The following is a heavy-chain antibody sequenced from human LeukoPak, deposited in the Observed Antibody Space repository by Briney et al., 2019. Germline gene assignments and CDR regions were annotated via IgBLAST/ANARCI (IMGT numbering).Heavy chain of an antibody. CDR2: ISSSSSTI. J-gene: IGHJ4*02. CDR1: GFTFSSYS. D-gene: IGHD3-9*01. V-gene: IGHV3-48*01. Sequence: PGGSLRLSCAASGFTFSSYSMNWVRQAPGKGLEWVSYISSSSSTIYYADSVKGQFTISRDNAKNSLYLQVNSLRAEDTAVYYSARGPYNILTGYSYYFDYWGQGTLVTVSS. CDR3: ARGPYNILTGYSYYFDY.